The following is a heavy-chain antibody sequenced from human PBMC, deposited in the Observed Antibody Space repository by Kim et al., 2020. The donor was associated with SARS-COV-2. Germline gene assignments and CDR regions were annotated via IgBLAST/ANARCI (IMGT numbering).Heavy chain of an antibody. J-gene: IGHJ4*02. CDR1: GGSISSGDYY. CDR3: AREAYYYDSSGYSPFV. D-gene: IGHD3-22*01. Sequence: SETLSLTCTVSGGSISSGDYYWSWIRQPPGKGLEWIGYIYYSGSTYYNPSLKSRVTISVDTSKNQFSLKLSSVTAADTAVYYCAREAYYYDSSGYSPFVWGQGTLVTVSS. CDR2: IYYSGST. V-gene: IGHV4-30-4*01.